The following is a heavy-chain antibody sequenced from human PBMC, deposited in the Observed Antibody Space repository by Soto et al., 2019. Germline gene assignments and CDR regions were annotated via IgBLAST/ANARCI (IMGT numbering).Heavy chain of an antibody. V-gene: IGHV4-31*03. CDR2: FYSSGSI. J-gene: IGHJ5*02. D-gene: IGHD6-19*01. CDR3: ARMYSSGSGWFHP. CDR1: GYSITAGGYY. Sequence: SETLSLTCFVSGYSITAGGYYWSWIRHHPGKGLEWIGSFYSSGSIIFNPSLRSRVSISGDTSSNQFSMSLTSVTAADTARYYCARMYSSGSGWFHPWGQGTLVTVSS.